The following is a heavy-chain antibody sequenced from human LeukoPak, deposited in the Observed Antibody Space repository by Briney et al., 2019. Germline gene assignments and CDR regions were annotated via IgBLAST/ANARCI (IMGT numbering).Heavy chain of an antibody. CDR3: ARALCDILTGNYYYYMDV. V-gene: IGHV4-39*07. CDR2: IYYSGST. CDR1: GGSISSSSYY. J-gene: IGHJ6*03. Sequence: SETLSLTCTVSGGSISSSSYYWGWIRQPPGKGLEWIGSIYYSGSTYYNPSLKSRVTISVDTSKNQFSLKLSSVTAADTAVYYCARALCDILTGNYYYYMDVWGKGTTVTVSS. D-gene: IGHD3-9*01.